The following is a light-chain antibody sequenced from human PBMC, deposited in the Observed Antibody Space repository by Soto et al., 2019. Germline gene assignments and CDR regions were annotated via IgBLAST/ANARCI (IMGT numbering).Light chain of an antibody. CDR2: GIS. V-gene: IGKV3-20*01. Sequence: EVVLTQSPGTLCLSPGESATLSCRASQNLNHNYFAWYQQKPGQGPRLLIYGISTRAAGIPDRFSGSGSGTYFTLTSSRLEPEDFAVYYCQQCGSSPWTFGQGTKVDIK. J-gene: IGKJ1*01. CDR1: QNLNHNY. CDR3: QQCGSSPWT.